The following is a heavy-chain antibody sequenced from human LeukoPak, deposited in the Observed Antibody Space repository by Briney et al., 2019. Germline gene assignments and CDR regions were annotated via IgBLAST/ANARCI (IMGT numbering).Heavy chain of an antibody. CDR1: GFTFSSYW. CDR2: IKQDGSEK. V-gene: IGHV3-7*01. J-gene: IGHJ4*02. CDR3: ARSIYYGSGSLGY. D-gene: IGHD3-10*01. Sequence: GGSLRLSCAASGFTFSSYWVSWVRQAPGKGLEWVANIKQDGSEKYYVDSVKGRFTISRDNAKNSLYLQMNSLRAEDTAVYYCARSIYYGSGSLGYWGQGTLVTVSS.